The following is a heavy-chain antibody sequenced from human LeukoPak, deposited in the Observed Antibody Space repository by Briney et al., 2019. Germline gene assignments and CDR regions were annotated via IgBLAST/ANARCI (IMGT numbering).Heavy chain of an antibody. J-gene: IGHJ4*02. CDR2: INQGGSEK. Sequence: GGSLRLSCAAAGFIFSNNWMSWVRQGPGEGLEWVANINQGGSEKYYVDSVKGRFTISRDNAKNSLDLQMNSLRVEDTAIYYCARLVVPPGNRGWYYEHWGQGTLLTVSS. V-gene: IGHV3-7*03. CDR1: GFIFSNNW. D-gene: IGHD2-2*01. CDR3: ARLVVPPGNRGWYYEH.